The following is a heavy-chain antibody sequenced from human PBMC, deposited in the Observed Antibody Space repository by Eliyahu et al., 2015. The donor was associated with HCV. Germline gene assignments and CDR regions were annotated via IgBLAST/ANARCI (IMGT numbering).Heavy chain of an antibody. CDR1: SSYT. CDR3: ARDRSPYYNYWTGYYTHYYYGMDV. Sequence: SSYTMHWVRQAPGKGLEWVAVISYDGSNKYYADSVKGRFTISRDNSKNTLYLQMNSLRAEDTAVYYCARDRSPYYNYWTGYYTHYYYGMDVWGQGTTVTVSS. D-gene: IGHD3/OR15-3a*01. J-gene: IGHJ6*02. V-gene: IGHV3-30-3*01. CDR2: ISYDGSNK.